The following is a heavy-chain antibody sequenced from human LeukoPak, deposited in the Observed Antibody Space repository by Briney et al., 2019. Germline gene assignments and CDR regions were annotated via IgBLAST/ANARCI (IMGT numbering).Heavy chain of an antibody. D-gene: IGHD3-22*01. J-gene: IGHJ4*02. CDR3: AKKTHYYDSSGYYDY. CDR1: GFTFSSFA. CDR2: ISGSGGRT. V-gene: IGHV3-23*01. Sequence: GGSLRLSCAASGFTFSSFAMSWVRQAPGKGLEWVSAISGSGGRTYSADSVKGRFTISRDNSRNTLYLQMNSLRAEDMAVYYCAKKTHYYDSSGYYDYWGQGTLVTASS.